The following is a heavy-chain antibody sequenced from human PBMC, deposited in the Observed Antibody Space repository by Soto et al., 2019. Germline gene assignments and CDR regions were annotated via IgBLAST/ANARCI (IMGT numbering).Heavy chain of an antibody. J-gene: IGHJ4*02. CDR2: INPNSGGT. D-gene: IGHD1-1*01. CDR1: GYTFTDYY. CDR3: ARDVPGDDYFDS. Sequence: ASVKVSGKASGYTFTDYYLHWVRQAPGQGLEYMGWINPNSGGTSYAQKFQGRVAMTRVTSISTAYMELSRLRSDDTALYYCARDVPGDDYFDSGGQGTLVTVSS. V-gene: IGHV1-2*02.